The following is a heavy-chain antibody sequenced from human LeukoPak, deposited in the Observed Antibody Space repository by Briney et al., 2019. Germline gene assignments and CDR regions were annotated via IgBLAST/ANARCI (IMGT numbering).Heavy chain of an antibody. CDR2: ISGSGGST. CDR3: AKVETYYYDSSGYYSDY. J-gene: IGHJ4*02. D-gene: IGHD3-22*01. CDR1: GFTFSDYY. V-gene: IGHV3-23*01. Sequence: GGSLRLSCAASGFTFSDYYMSWIRQAPGKGLEWVSAISGSGGSTYYADSVKGRFTISRDNSKNTLYLQMNSLRAEDTAVYYCAKVETYYYDSSGYYSDYWGQGTLVTVSS.